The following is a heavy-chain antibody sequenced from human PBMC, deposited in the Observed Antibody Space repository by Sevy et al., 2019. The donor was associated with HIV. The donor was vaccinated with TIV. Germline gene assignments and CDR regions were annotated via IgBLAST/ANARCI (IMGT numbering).Heavy chain of an antibody. J-gene: IGHJ5*01. CDR2: VRPTGET. V-gene: IGHV3-23*01. Sequence: GGSLRLSCAASGLTFNDYALSWVRQAPGMGLEWVSSVRPTGETYYSDSVKGRLTVSRDNSKTTVFLQMSGLRAEDTAVYYCAKEGCRSWSRHNWFDSWGHGTLVTVSS. CDR3: AKEGCRSWSRHNWFDS. D-gene: IGHD3-3*01. CDR1: GLTFNDYA.